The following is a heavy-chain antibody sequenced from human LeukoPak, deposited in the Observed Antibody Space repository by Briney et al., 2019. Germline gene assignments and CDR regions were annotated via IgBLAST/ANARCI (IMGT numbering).Heavy chain of an antibody. CDR3: AKGGSSSWYSALDY. CDR2: ISGSGGST. CDR1: GFTFSSYA. V-gene: IGHV3-23*01. J-gene: IGHJ4*02. Sequence: GGSLRLSCAASGFTFSSYAMSWVRQAPGKGLEWVSAISGSGGSTYYADSVKGRFTTSRDNSKNTLYLQMNSLRAEDTAVYYCAKGGSSSWYSALDYWGQGTLVTVSS. D-gene: IGHD6-13*01.